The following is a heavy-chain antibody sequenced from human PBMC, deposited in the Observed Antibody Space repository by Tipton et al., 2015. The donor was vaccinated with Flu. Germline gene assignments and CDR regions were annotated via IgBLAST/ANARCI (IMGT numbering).Heavy chain of an antibody. CDR2: SYTGGNT. CDR1: GGSITTYF. Sequence: TLSLTCTVSGGSITTYFLSWIRQPAGKGLEWIGRSYTGGNTNYNPSLKSRVTMSVDTSKNQFSLNLSSVTAADTAVYYCARDPSIPVRRIRGTFDIWGQGTMVTVSS. D-gene: IGHD6-6*01. CDR3: ARDPSIPVRRIRGTFDI. J-gene: IGHJ3*02. V-gene: IGHV4-4*07.